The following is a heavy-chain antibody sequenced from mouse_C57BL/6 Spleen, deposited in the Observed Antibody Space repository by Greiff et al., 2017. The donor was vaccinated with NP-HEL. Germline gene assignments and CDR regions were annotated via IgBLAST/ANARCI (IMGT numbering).Heavy chain of an antibody. CDR1: GYSITSGYY. J-gene: IGHJ3*01. Sequence: EVKLVESGPGLVKPSQSLSLTCSVTGYSITSGYYWNWIRQFPGNKLEWMGYISYDGSNNYNPSLKNRISITRDTSKNQFFLKLNSVTTEDTATYYCARDTVTAQASLAYWGQGTLVTVSA. V-gene: IGHV3-6*01. D-gene: IGHD3-2*02. CDR3: ARDTVTAQASLAY. CDR2: ISYDGSN.